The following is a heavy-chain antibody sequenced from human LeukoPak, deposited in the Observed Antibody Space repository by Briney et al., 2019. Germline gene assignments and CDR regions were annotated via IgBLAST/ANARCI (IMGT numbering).Heavy chain of an antibody. J-gene: IGHJ4*02. D-gene: IGHD1-1*01. Sequence: GGSLRLSCAASGFTFSSYEMNWVRLAPGKGLEWVSYISSSGSTIYYADSVKGRFTISRDNAKNSLYLQLNSLRADDTAVYYCARLTGTTGFDYWGQGTLVTVSS. CDR2: ISSSGSTI. V-gene: IGHV3-48*03. CDR3: ARLTGTTGFDY. CDR1: GFTFSSYE.